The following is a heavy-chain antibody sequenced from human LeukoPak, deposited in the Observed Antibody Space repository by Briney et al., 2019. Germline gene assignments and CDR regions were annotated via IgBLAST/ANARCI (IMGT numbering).Heavy chain of an antibody. CDR1: GGSVSSGSYY. J-gene: IGHJ6*02. CDR2: IYYSGIT. Sequence: PSETLSLTCSVSGGSVSSGSYYWSWIRQPPGKGLEWIGDIYYSGITNYNPSLKSRVTISVDTSKNQFSLKLSSVTAADTAVYYCARERYYGSGSYYNYYYGMDVWGQGTTVTVSS. CDR3: ARERYYGSGSYYNYYYGMDV. V-gene: IGHV4-61*01. D-gene: IGHD3-10*01.